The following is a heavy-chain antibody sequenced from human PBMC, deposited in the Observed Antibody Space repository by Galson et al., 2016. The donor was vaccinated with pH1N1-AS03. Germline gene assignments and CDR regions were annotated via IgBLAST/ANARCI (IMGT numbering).Heavy chain of an antibody. CDR1: GFSLSTSGMC. V-gene: IGHV2-70*11. Sequence: PALVKPTQTLTLTCPFSGFSLSTSGMCVSWIRQPPGKALEWLARIDWADDKYYSTSLKTRLTISKDTSKNQVVLTMTNMDTVDTATYYCAPMLDYGDLRDAFDIWGQGTMVTVSS. J-gene: IGHJ3*02. CDR3: APMLDYGDLRDAFDI. CDR2: IDWADDK. D-gene: IGHD4-17*01.